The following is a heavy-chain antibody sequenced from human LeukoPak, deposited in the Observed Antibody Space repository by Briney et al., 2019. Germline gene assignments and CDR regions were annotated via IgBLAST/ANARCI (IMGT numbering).Heavy chain of an antibody. CDR3: AKGVEWSAAATYFDY. Sequence: GGSLRLSCVASGFTFSSYAMGWVRQAPGKGLEWVPAISGSGGSTYYADSVKGRFTIPRDNSKNTLYLQMNSLRAEDTAVYYCAKGVEWSAAATYFDYWGQGTLVTVSS. D-gene: IGHD2-15*01. CDR2: ISGSGGST. V-gene: IGHV3-23*01. CDR1: GFTFSSYA. J-gene: IGHJ4*02.